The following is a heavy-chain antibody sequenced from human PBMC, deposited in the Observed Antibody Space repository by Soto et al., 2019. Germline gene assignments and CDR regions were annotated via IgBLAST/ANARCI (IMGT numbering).Heavy chain of an antibody. V-gene: IGHV4-39*01. CDR3: ATIVVVPAAMLDYYYGMDV. CDR2: IYYSGST. D-gene: IGHD2-2*01. CDR1: GGSISSSSYY. J-gene: IGHJ6*02. Sequence: SETLSRTCTVSGGSISSSSYYWGWIRQPPGKGLEWIGSIYYSGSTYYNPSLKSRVTISVDTSKNQFSLKLSSVTAADTAVYYCATIVVVPAAMLDYYYGMDVWGQGTTVTVSS.